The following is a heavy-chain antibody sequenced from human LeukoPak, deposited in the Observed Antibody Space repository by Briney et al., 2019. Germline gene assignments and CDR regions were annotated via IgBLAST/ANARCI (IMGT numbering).Heavy chain of an antibody. Sequence: ASVKVSCKASGYTFTSYGISWVRQAPGQGLERMGWISAYNGNTNYAQKLQGRVTMTTDTSTSTAYMELRSLRSDDTAVYYCARQSPYYYDSSGYDYWGQGTLVTVSS. CDR3: ARQSPYYYDSSGYDY. CDR2: ISAYNGNT. V-gene: IGHV1-18*01. J-gene: IGHJ4*02. D-gene: IGHD3-22*01. CDR1: GYTFTSYG.